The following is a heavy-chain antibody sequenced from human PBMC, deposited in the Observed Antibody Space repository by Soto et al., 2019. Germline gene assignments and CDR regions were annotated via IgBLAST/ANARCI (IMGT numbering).Heavy chain of an antibody. CDR3: ARDRYSGYNSGVYYYYYGMDV. J-gene: IGHJ6*02. CDR1: GDSISSGDYY. V-gene: IGHV4-31*03. Sequence: SETLSLTCTVSGDSISSGDYYWSWIRQHPGKGLEWTGYIYYSGSAYYNPSLKSRVTISLDTSKNQFSLKLSSVTAADTAVYYCARDRYSGYNSGVYYYYYGMDVWGQGTTVTVSS. CDR2: IYYSGSA. D-gene: IGHD5-12*01.